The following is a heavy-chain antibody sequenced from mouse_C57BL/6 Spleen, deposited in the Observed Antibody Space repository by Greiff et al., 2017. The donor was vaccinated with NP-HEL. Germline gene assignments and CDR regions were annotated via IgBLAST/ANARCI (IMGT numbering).Heavy chain of an antibody. CDR3: TRDGTTVVADY. CDR2: IDPETGGT. D-gene: IGHD1-1*01. CDR1: GYTFTDYE. J-gene: IGHJ4*01. V-gene: IGHV1-15*01. Sequence: VQLQESGAELVRPGASVTLSCKASGYTFTDYEMHWVKQTPVHGLEWIGAIDPETGGTAYNQKFKGKAILTADKSSSTAYMELRSLTSEDSAVYYCTRDGTTVVADYWGQGTSVTVSS.